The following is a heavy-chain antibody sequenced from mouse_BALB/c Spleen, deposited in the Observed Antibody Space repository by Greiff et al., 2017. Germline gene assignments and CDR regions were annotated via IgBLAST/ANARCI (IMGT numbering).Heavy chain of an antibody. CDR3: VRDRDYYGHMDY. J-gene: IGHJ4*01. CDR1: GFSLTSYD. Sequence: VQLVESGPGLVAPSQSLSITCTVSGFSLTSYDISWIRQPPGKGLEWLGVIWTGGGTNYNSAFMSRLSISKDNSKSQVFLKMNSLQTDDTAIYYCVRDRDYYGHMDYWGQGTSVTVSS. V-gene: IGHV2-9-2*01. CDR2: IWTGGGT. D-gene: IGHD1-1*01.